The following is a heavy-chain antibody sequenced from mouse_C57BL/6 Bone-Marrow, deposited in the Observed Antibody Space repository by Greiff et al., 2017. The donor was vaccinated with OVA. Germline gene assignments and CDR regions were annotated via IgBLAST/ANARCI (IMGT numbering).Heavy chain of an antibody. CDR3: AREYFDY. Sequence: VQLKESGGGLVKPGGSLKLSCAASGFTFSSYAMSWVRQTPEQRLEWVATISDGGSYTYYPDNVKGRFTISRDNAKNNLYLQMSHLKAEDTAMYYCAREYFDYWGQGTTLTVSS. CDR2: ISDGGSYT. CDR1: GFTFSSYA. V-gene: IGHV5-4*01. J-gene: IGHJ2*01.